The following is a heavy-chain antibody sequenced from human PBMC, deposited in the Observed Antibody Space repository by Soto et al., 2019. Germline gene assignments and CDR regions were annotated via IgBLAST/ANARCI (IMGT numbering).Heavy chain of an antibody. D-gene: IGHD2-2*01. V-gene: IGHV4-34*01. CDR1: GGSFSGYY. CDR2: INHSGST. J-gene: IGHJ4*02. CDR3: ARLVVVPAAIPEIDY. Sequence: SETLSLTCAVYGGSFSGYYWSWIRQPPGKGLEWIGEINHSGSTNYNPSLKSRVTISVDTSKNQFSLKLSSVTAADTAVYYCARLVVVPAAIPEIDYWGQGTLVTVSS.